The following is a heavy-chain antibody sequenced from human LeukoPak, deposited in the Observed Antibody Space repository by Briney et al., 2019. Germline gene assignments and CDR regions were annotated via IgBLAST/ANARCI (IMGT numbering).Heavy chain of an antibody. V-gene: IGHV1-58*02. CDR3: AARLHYYDSSGYHH. D-gene: IGHD3-22*01. CDR1: GFTFTSSA. CDR2: IVVGSGNT. Sequence: ASVKVSCKASGFTFTSSAMQWVRQAREQRLEWIGWIVVGSGNTNYAQKFQEGVTITRDMSTSTAYMELSSLRSEDTAVYYCAARLHYYDSSGYHHWGQGTLVTVSS. J-gene: IGHJ4*02.